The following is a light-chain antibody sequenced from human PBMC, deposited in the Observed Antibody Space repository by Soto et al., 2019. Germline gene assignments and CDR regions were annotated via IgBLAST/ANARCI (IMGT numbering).Light chain of an antibody. CDR2: TAS. V-gene: IGKV1-6*01. CDR3: IQDYNYPLT. CDR1: QTISSW. J-gene: IGKJ4*01. Sequence: IQMTQSPSTLSGSVGDRVTITCRASQTISSWLAWYQQKPGKAPNLLIYTASTLQSGVPSRFSGSGSGTDFTLTISSLQPEDFATYYCIQDYNYPLTFGGGTKVDIK.